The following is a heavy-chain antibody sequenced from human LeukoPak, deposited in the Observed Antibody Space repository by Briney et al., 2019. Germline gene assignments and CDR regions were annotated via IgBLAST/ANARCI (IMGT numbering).Heavy chain of an antibody. CDR3: AKTSGRGTVDPGTSGYITF. CDR1: GGSISGSNYY. D-gene: IGHD3-22*01. V-gene: IGHV4-39*01. Sequence: SETLSLTCTVSGGSISGSNYYWDWIRQPPGQGLEWIGSIHYRGNTNYNPSLKSRVTIVADTSQNEFSLDMSSVTASDTAVYYCAKTSGRGTVDPGTSGYITFWGQGILDTVSS. J-gene: IGHJ4*02. CDR2: IHYRGNT.